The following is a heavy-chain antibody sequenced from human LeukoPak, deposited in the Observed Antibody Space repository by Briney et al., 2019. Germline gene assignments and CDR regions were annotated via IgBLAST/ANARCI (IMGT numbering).Heavy chain of an antibody. V-gene: IGHV1-24*01. J-gene: IGHJ5*02. Sequence: ASVKVSCKVSGYTFTEMSIHWVRQTPGKGLEWLGGIHPESGERVYAQNFRGRVTMSEDTSTDTAYMEVSSLRSEDTAIYYCADFGVVTNWFDPWGQGTLVTVSS. D-gene: IGHD3-3*01. CDR1: GYTFTEMS. CDR2: IHPESGER. CDR3: ADFGVVTNWFDP.